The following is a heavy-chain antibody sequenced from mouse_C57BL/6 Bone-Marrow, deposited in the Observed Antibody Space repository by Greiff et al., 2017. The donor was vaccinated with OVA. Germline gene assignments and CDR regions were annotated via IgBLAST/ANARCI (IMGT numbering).Heavy chain of an antibody. J-gene: IGHJ1*03. CDR3: ARPVNWDWYFDV. CDR1: GFTFSSYG. D-gene: IGHD4-1*01. CDR2: ISSGGSYT. V-gene: IGHV5-6*01. Sequence: EVKLVESGGDLVKPGGSLKLSCAASGFTFSSYGMSWVRQTPDKRLGGVATISSGGSYTYYPDSVKGRFTISRDNAKNTLYLQMSSLKSEETAMYYCARPVNWDWYFDVWGTGTTVTVSS.